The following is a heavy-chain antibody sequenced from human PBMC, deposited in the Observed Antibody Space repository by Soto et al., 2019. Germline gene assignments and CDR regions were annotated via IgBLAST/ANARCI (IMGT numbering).Heavy chain of an antibody. CDR1: GFTVNNHA. Sequence: EVQLLESGGGLVQPGGSLRLSCAASGFTVNNHAMHWVRQAPGEGLEWVSGFAGDFINTRYADSVRGRFTISRDTSKNTLSLQMDSLRVEDTAIYYCARGWGYDSNDYYYAYWGQGTLVIVSS. CDR2: FAGDFINT. V-gene: IGHV3-23*01. CDR3: ARGWGYDSNDYYYAY. J-gene: IGHJ4*02. D-gene: IGHD3-22*01.